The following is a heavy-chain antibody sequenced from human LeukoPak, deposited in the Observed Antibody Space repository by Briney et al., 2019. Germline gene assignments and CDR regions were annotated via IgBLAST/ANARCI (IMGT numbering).Heavy chain of an antibody. V-gene: IGHV4-59*08. CDR3: ARGIVSGPAIQKGKRLDP. J-gene: IGHJ5*02. Sequence: KPSETLSLTCTVSGGSITGYYWNWIRQPPGKGLEWIAYIYYSGGTHYNPSLESRVTISVDTSKSQFSLKLSSVTAADTAVYYLARGIVSGPAIQKGKRLDPWGQGTLVTVSS. CDR2: IYYSGGT. CDR1: GGSITGYY. D-gene: IGHD2-21*02.